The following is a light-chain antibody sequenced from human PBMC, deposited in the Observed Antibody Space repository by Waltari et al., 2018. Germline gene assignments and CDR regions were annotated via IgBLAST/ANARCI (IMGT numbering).Light chain of an antibody. V-gene: IGLV1-51*01. CDR1: GPNIGSNY. CDR2: DNN. Sequence: QSVLTQPPSVSAASGQQVTISCPGCGPNIGSNYVPWYQQLPGTSPKVVIYDNNRRPSGIPDRFSGSKSGTSATLGITGLQTGDEADYYCGTWDSSLSIGVFGGGTKLTVL. J-gene: IGLJ2*01. CDR3: GTWDSSLSIGV.